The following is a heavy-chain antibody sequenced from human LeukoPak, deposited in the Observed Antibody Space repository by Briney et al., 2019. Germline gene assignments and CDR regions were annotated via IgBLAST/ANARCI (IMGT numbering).Heavy chain of an antibody. J-gene: IGHJ4*02. V-gene: IGHV3-33*01. D-gene: IGHD6-6*01. CDR3: ARDIAARALDY. CDR1: GFTFSSYG. Sequence: GGSLRLSCAASGFTFSSYGMHWVRQAPGKGLEWVAVIWYDGSNKYYADSVKDRFTISRDNSKNTLYLQMNSLRAEDTAVYYCARDIAARALDYWGQGTLVTVSS. CDR2: IWYDGSNK.